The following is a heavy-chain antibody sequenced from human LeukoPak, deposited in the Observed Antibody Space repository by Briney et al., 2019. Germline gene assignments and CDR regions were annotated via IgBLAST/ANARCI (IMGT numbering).Heavy chain of an antibody. CDR2: IGGSGGST. V-gene: IGHV3-23*01. CDR3: AKILGGDYYDSSGPYYFDY. J-gene: IGHJ4*02. Sequence: GGSLRLSCAASGFAFSSYAISWVREAPGKGLEWVSAIGGSGGSTYYADSVKGRFTISRDNSKNTLYLQMNSLRAEDTAVYYCAKILGGDYYDSSGPYYFDYWGQGTLVTVSS. CDR1: GFAFSSYA. D-gene: IGHD3-22*01.